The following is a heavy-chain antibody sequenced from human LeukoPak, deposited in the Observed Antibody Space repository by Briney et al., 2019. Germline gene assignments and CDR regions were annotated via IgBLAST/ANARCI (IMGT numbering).Heavy chain of an antibody. V-gene: IGHV1-2*02. Sequence: ASVKVSCKASGYTFTGYYMHWVRQAPGQGLEWMGWINPNSGGTNYAQKFQGRVTMTEDTSTDTAYMELSSLRSEDTAVYYCATGYSSSWSGAFDIWGQGTMVTVSS. CDR2: INPNSGGT. D-gene: IGHD6-13*01. J-gene: IGHJ3*02. CDR1: GYTFTGYY. CDR3: ATGYSSSWSGAFDI.